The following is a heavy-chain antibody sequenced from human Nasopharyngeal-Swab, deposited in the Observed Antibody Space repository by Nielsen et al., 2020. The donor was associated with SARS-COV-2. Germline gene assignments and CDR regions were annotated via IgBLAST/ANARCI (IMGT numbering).Heavy chain of an antibody. CDR3: ARSRPMEQRFGELFSTYYYYYMDV. CDR1: GYTFTSYA. Sequence: ASVKVSCRASGYTFTSYAMNWVRQAPGQGLEWMGWINTNTGNPTYAQGFTGRFVFSLDTSVSTAYLQISSLKAEDTAVYYCARSRPMEQRFGELFSTYYYYYMDVWGKGTTVTVSS. CDR2: INTNTGNP. D-gene: IGHD3-10*01. V-gene: IGHV7-4-1*02. J-gene: IGHJ6*03.